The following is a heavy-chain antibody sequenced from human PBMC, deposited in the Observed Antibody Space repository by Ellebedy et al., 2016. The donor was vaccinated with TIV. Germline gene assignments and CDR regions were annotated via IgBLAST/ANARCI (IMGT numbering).Heavy chain of an antibody. J-gene: IGHJ6*02. D-gene: IGHD3-3*01. CDR1: GFTFNSYA. CDR2: TSYDGINT. Sequence: PGGSLRLSCAASGFTFNSYAMFWVRQAPGKGLEWVAVTSYDGINTYYADSVKGRFTFSRDNFKNMVYLQMNSLREDDTAVYFCARGGSVEWLLSDYSYYAMDVWGQGTTVTVSS. CDR3: ARGGSVEWLLSDYSYYAMDV. V-gene: IGHV3-30-3*01.